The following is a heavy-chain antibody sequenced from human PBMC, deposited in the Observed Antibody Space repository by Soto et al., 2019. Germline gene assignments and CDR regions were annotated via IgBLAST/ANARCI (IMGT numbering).Heavy chain of an antibody. Sequence: ASVKVSCKVSGYTLTELSMHWVRQAPGRGLEWMGGFDPEDGETIYAQKFQGRVTMTEDTSTDTAYMELSSLRSEDTAVYYCATLTVQICSGYYTGSAYYFDYWGQGTLVTVSS. D-gene: IGHD3-3*01. CDR1: GYTLTELS. V-gene: IGHV1-24*01. CDR2: FDPEDGET. J-gene: IGHJ4*02. CDR3: ATLTVQICSGYYTGSAYYFDY.